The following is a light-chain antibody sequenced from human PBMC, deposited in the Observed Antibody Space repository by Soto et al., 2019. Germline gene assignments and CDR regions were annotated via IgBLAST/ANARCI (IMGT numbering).Light chain of an antibody. CDR2: EVT. Sequence: QSVLTQPASLSGSPGQSSTLSCTGNISDVGGYSYVTWYQQNPGRAPKLIIYEVTYRPSGVSNRFSGSKSLNTASLTISRLQAEDEADYYGSSYTSGSTYVFGAGTKVTVL. V-gene: IGLV2-14*03. CDR1: ISDVGGYSY. J-gene: IGLJ1*01. CDR3: SSYTSGSTYV.